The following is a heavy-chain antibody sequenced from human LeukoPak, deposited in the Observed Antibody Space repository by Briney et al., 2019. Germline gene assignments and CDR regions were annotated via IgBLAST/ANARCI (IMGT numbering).Heavy chain of an antibody. CDR2: MNPNSGNT. CDR3: ARLLRGARRTDYYYYYMDV. Sequence: GASVEVSCKASGYTFTSYDINWVRQATGQGLEWMGWMNPNSGNTGYAQKFQGRVTMTRNTSISTAYMELSSLRSEDTAVYYCARLLRGARRTDYYYYYMDVWGKGTTVTVSS. CDR1: GYTFTSYD. V-gene: IGHV1-8*01. D-gene: IGHD6-6*01. J-gene: IGHJ6*03.